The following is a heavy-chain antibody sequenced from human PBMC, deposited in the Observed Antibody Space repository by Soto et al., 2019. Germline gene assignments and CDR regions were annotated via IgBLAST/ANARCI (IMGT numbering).Heavy chain of an antibody. CDR1: GLTVSSSY. D-gene: IGHD6-6*01. V-gene: IGHV3-53*01. Sequence: PGGSLRLSCAASGLTVSSSYMSWVRQAPGKGLQWVSVIYSAGSTYYANSVKGRFTISRDISTNMVYLQMSSLTDEDTAVYYCARAREPEYSSAIFLDIWGQGALVTVS. CDR3: ARAREPEYSSAIFLDI. J-gene: IGHJ4*02. CDR2: IYSAGST.